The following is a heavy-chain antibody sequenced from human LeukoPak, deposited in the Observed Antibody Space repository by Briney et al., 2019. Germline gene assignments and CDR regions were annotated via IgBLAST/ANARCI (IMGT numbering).Heavy chain of an antibody. J-gene: IGHJ5*02. Sequence: GGSLRLSCAASGFTFSSYAMHWVRQAPGKGLEWVAVISYDGSNKYYADSVKGRFTISRDNSKNTLYLQMNSLRAEDTAVYYCARSSCPATFGGVIVDDPILPREVFRGEVCWFDPWGQGTLVTVSS. V-gene: IGHV3-30-3*01. CDR2: ISYDGSNK. D-gene: IGHD3-16*02. CDR1: GFTFSSYA. CDR3: ARSSCPATFGGVIVDDPILPREVFRGEVCWFDP.